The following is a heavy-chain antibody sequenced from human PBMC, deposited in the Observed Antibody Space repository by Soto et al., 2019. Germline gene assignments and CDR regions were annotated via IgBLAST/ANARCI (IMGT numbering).Heavy chain of an antibody. Sequence: QLQLQESGPGLVKPSETLSLTCTVSGGSISSSSYYWGWIRQPPGKGLEWIGSIYYSGSTYYNPSLKSRVTISVDTSKNQFSLKLSSVTAADTAVYYCARASGYSYGYRIAVAPGGYFDYWGQGTLVTVSS. J-gene: IGHJ4*02. CDR2: IYYSGST. CDR3: ARASGYSYGYRIAVAPGGYFDY. CDR1: GGSISSSSYY. V-gene: IGHV4-39*01. D-gene: IGHD5-18*01.